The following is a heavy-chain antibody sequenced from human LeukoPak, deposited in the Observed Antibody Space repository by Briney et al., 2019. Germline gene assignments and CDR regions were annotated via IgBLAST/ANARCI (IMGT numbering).Heavy chain of an antibody. J-gene: IGHJ4*02. CDR2: ISSSGSSI. D-gene: IGHD3-9*01. CDR1: GFTFSSYE. CDR3: ARPEGEPYFDWLYYFDY. Sequence: PRGSLRLSCAASGFTFSSYEMNWVRQAPGKGLEWVSYISSSGSSIYYADSVKGRFTISRDNAKNSLYLQMNSLRAEDTAVYYCARPEGEPYFDWLYYFDYWGQGTLVTVSS. V-gene: IGHV3-48*03.